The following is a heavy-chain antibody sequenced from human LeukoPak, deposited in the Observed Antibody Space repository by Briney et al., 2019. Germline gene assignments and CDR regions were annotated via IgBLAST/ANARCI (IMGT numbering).Heavy chain of an antibody. CDR1: GYTFTGYY. D-gene: IGHD6-6*01. Sequence: ASVKVSCKASGYTFTGYYMHWVRQAPGQGLEWMGWINPNSGGTNYAQKFQGRVTMTRDTSISTAYLQWSSLKASDTAMYYCARKQLVGHWFDPWGQGTLVTVSS. V-gene: IGHV1-2*02. J-gene: IGHJ5*02. CDR3: ARKQLVGHWFDP. CDR2: INPNSGGT.